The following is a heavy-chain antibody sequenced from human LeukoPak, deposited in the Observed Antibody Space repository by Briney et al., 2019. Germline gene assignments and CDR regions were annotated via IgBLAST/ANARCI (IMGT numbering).Heavy chain of an antibody. J-gene: IGHJ4*02. Sequence: ASVRVSCKASGYTFTGYYVHWVRQAPGQGLEWMGRINPNSGDTNYAQKFQGRVTMTRDTSISTAYMELSRLRSDDTAVYYCARDYCGGDCFPDYWGQGTLVTVSS. CDR3: ARDYCGGDCFPDY. D-gene: IGHD2-21*02. V-gene: IGHV1-2*06. CDR1: GYTFTGYY. CDR2: INPNSGDT.